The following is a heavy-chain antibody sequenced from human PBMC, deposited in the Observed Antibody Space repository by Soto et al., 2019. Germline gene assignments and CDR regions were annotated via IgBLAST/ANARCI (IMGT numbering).Heavy chain of an antibody. Sequence: QVQLVQSGAEVKKPGSSVKVSCKASAGTFSSYAISWVRQAPGQGLEWMGGIIPIFGTANYAQKFQGRVTITAAESASTAYMGLSSLRSEDAAVYYCSRAERYCSGGSCYPLPLGMDVWGQGTTVTVSS. CDR1: AGTFSSYA. D-gene: IGHD2-15*01. V-gene: IGHV1-69*12. J-gene: IGHJ6*02. CDR3: SRAERYCSGGSCYPLPLGMDV. CDR2: IIPIFGTA.